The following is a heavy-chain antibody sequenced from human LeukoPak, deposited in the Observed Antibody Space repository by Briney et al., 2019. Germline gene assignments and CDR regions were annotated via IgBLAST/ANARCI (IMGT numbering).Heavy chain of an antibody. Sequence: GGSLRLSCAASGFTFNSYAMTWVRQAPGKGLEWVSLISDSGGRIYYADSVKGRFTISRDNSKNTLYLQMNSLRAEDTAVYYCARKYQLLGYNWFDPWGQGTLVTVSS. D-gene: IGHD2-2*01. CDR3: ARKYQLLGYNWFDP. J-gene: IGHJ5*02. CDR2: ISDSGGRI. V-gene: IGHV3-23*01. CDR1: GFTFNSYA.